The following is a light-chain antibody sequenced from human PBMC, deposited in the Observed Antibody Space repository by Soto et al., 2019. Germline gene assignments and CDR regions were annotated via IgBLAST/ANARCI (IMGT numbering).Light chain of an antibody. CDR3: QQYRSPPVWT. V-gene: IGKV3-20*01. CDR2: GAS. J-gene: IGKJ1*01. CDR1: QSITNNH. Sequence: EIVLTQSPGTLSLSPGERATLSCRASQSITNNHLAWYQQKPGQAPRLLIYGASSRATGIPDRFNGSGSGTDFTLTISRLEPEDFAVYYCQQYRSPPVWTFGQGTKVEIK.